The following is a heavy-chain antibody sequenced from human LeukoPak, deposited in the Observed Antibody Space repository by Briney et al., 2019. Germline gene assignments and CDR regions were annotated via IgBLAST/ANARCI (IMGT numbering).Heavy chain of an antibody. Sequence: GGSLRLSCAASGFTFSTYAMNWVRQAPGKGLEWVAVINDNGGGTYYADPVKGRFTISRDNSKNTVYLQMSSLRAEDTAVYYCAKDAGGSGSHYNFWGQGTLVTVSS. CDR1: GFTFSTYA. D-gene: IGHD3-10*01. CDR3: AKDAGGSGSHYNF. V-gene: IGHV3-23*01. CDR2: INDNGGGT. J-gene: IGHJ4*02.